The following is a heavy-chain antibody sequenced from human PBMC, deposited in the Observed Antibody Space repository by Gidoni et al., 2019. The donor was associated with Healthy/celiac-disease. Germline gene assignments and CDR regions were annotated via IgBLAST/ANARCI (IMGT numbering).Heavy chain of an antibody. Sequence: QVQLQESGPGLVKPSETLSLTCTVSGGSISSYYWSWIRQPPGKGLEWIGYIYYSGSTNYNPSLKSRVTISVDTSKNQCSLKLSSVTAADTAVYYCASVYCGGDCYPAYWGQGTLVTVSS. D-gene: IGHD2-21*01. J-gene: IGHJ4*02. CDR3: ASVYCGGDCYPAY. CDR1: GGSISSYY. V-gene: IGHV4-59*01. CDR2: IYYSGST.